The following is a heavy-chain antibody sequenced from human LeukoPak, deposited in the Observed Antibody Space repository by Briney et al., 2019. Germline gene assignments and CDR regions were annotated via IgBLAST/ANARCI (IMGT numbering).Heavy chain of an antibody. J-gene: IGHJ4*02. Sequence: SETLSLTCTVSGGSISSSSYYWGWIRQPPGKGLEWIGSIYYSGSTYYNPSLKSRVTISVDTSKNQFSLKLSSVTAADTAVYYCARLGEGDYYGSGSYYTVDYWGQGTLVTVSS. D-gene: IGHD3-10*01. CDR1: GGSISSSSYY. V-gene: IGHV4-39*01. CDR2: IYYSGST. CDR3: ARLGEGDYYGSGSYYTVDY.